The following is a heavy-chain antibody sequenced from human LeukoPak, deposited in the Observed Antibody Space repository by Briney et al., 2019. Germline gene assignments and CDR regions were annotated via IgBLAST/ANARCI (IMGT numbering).Heavy chain of an antibody. Sequence: ASVKVSCKASGYTFTSYDINWVRQATGQGLEWMGWMNPNSGNTGYAQKFQGRVTITRNTSISTAYMELSSLRSEDTAVYYCARNGQGQLGNWFDPWGQGTLVTVSS. CDR3: ARNGQGQLGNWFDP. CDR1: GYTFTSYD. D-gene: IGHD5-18*01. CDR2: MNPNSGNT. V-gene: IGHV1-8*03. J-gene: IGHJ5*02.